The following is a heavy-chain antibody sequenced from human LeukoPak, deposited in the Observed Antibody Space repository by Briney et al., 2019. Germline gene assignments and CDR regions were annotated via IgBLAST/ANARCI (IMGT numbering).Heavy chain of an antibody. J-gene: IGHJ4*02. CDR3: AHRVITFYYYDSSGYNY. D-gene: IGHD3-22*01. CDR2: IYWNDDK. CDR1: GFSLSTSGVG. V-gene: IGHV2-5*01. Sequence: SGPTLVNPTQTLTLTCTFSGFSLSTSGVGVGWIRQPPGKALEWLALIYWNDDKRYSPSLKCRLTITKDTSKNQVVLTMTNMDPVDTATYYCAHRVITFYYYDSSGYNYWGQGTLVTVSS.